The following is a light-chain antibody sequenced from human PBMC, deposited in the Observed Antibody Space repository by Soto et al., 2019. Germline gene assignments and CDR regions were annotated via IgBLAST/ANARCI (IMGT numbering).Light chain of an antibody. J-gene: IGKJ2*01. Sequence: DIQMTQSPSSLSASVGDRVTITCRASRSISSYLNWYQQKPGKAPKLLIYAASSLQSGVPSRFSGSGSGTDFTLTISSLQPEDFATYYCQESYSTPRYTFGQVTKLEIK. CDR1: RSISSY. V-gene: IGKV1-39*01. CDR2: AAS. CDR3: QESYSTPRYT.